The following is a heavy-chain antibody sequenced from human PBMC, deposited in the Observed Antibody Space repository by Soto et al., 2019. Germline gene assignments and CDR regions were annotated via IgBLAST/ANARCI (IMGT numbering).Heavy chain of an antibody. CDR3: VHSPYPGSATSSYYGMDV. D-gene: IGHD7-27*01. CDR1: GGSFSSYI. V-gene: IGHV1-69*02. J-gene: IGHJ6*02. Sequence: QVQLVQSGTEVKKPGSSVKVSCKASGGSFSSYIVTWLRHVPGQGLAWMGRIHPVLGVEYYAEKFQGRVTITADKSTSTAYMELSSLRSEDTALYYCVHSPYPGSATSSYYGMDVWGQGTTVTVSS. CDR2: IHPVLGVE.